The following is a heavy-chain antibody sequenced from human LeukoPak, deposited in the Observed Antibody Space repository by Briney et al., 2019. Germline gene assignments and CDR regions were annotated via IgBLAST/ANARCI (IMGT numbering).Heavy chain of an antibody. CDR2: ILSDGSKE. J-gene: IGHJ6*03. Sequence: GGSLRLSCAASGFTFSSYGMHWVRQAPGKGLEWVAVILSDGSKEFYTDSVKGRFTISRDNSKNTLYLQMNSLRAEDTAVYYCVRGSRIAAAFYYYYMDVWGKGTTVTVSS. V-gene: IGHV3-33*01. CDR1: GFTFSSYG. CDR3: VRGSRIAAAFYYYYMDV. D-gene: IGHD6-13*01.